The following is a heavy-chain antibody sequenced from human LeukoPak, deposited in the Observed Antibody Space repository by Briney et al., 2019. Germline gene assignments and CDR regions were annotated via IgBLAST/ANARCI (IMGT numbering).Heavy chain of an antibody. J-gene: IGHJ4*02. D-gene: IGHD2-15*01. V-gene: IGHV3-49*04. CDR3: TRALYCSGGSCYSRYFDY. CDR2: IRSKAYGGTT. Sequence: GGSLRLSCTASGFTFGDYAMSWVRQAPGKGLEWVCIIRSKAYGGTTEYAASVKGRFTISRDDSKSIAYLQMNSLKTEDTAVYYCTRALYCSGGSCYSRYFDYWGQGTLVTVSS. CDR1: GFTFGDYA.